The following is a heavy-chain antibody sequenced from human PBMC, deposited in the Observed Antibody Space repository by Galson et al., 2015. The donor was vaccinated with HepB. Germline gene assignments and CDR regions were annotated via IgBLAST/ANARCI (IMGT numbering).Heavy chain of an antibody. CDR3: AKMSVECFDY. V-gene: IGHV5-51*01. Sequence: QSGAEVKKPGESLKISCKGSGYIFSNYWIVWVRQMPGKGLEFMGIIYPGDSDTKYSPSFQGHVTISADKSTSTAHLQWSSLKASDTAMYYCAKMSVECFDYWGQGTLVTVAS. J-gene: IGHJ4*02. D-gene: IGHD4-23*01. CDR2: IYPGDSDT. CDR1: GYIFSNYW.